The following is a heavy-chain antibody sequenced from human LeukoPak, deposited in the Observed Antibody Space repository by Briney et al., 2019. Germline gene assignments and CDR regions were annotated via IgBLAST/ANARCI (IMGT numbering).Heavy chain of an antibody. D-gene: IGHD6-19*01. J-gene: IGHJ4*02. CDR3: AKDNRRHYTSGPNPDSLH. CDR2: ISGSGGTT. Sequence: GGSLRLSCAASGFTFSSYAMSWVRQAPGKGLEWVSAISGSGGTTYYADSVKGRFTISRDNAKNSLYLQMNSLRVEDTAFYYCAKDNRRHYTSGPNPDSLHWGQGALVTVSS. CDR1: GFTFSSYA. V-gene: IGHV3-23*01.